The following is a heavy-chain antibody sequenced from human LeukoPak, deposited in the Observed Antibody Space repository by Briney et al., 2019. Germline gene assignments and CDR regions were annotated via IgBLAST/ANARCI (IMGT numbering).Heavy chain of an antibody. Sequence: PGGSLRLSCAVSGFSFSSSWMSWVRQAPGKGLEWVANIKEDGSEKYYVDSVKGRFTISRDNPQNSLYLQMNSLRVEDTAVYYCARVSPREPREGYWGQGTLVSVSS. CDR1: GFSFSSSW. D-gene: IGHD1-14*01. CDR2: IKEDGSEK. J-gene: IGHJ4*02. V-gene: IGHV3-7*01. CDR3: ARVSPREPREGY.